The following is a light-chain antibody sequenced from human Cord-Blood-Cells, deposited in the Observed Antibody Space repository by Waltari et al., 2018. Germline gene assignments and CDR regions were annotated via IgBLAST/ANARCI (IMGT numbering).Light chain of an antibody. J-gene: IGKJ2*01. CDR1: QSLLHSNGYNY. CDR2: LGS. Sequence: DIVMTQSPLSLPVTPGEPASISCRSSQSLLHSNGYNYLDWYLKKPGQSPQLLIYLGSNRASAVPDRFSGSGSGTDFTLKISRVEAEDVGVYYCMQALQTPYTFGQGTKLEIK. CDR3: MQALQTPYT. V-gene: IGKV2-28*01.